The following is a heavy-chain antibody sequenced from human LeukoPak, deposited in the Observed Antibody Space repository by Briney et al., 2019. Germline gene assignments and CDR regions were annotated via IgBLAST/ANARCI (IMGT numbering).Heavy chain of an antibody. Sequence: ASVKVSRKSSVYTYTGHYTHCVPPAPGQGRECMGCINPNSGGKSYAQKFQGRVTMTRDTSISTAYMELSRLRSDDTAVYYCARDRRDFDWLLYDQDYYYGMDVWGQGTTVTVSS. J-gene: IGHJ6*02. CDR2: INPNSGGK. D-gene: IGHD3-9*01. CDR1: VYTYTGHY. CDR3: ARDRRDFDWLLYDQDYYYGMDV. V-gene: IGHV1-2*02.